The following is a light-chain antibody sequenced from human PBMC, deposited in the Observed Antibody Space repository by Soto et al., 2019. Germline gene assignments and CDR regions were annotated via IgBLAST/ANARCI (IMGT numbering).Light chain of an antibody. CDR2: EVR. CDR3: DSYTSSRAYV. J-gene: IGLJ1*01. V-gene: IGLV2-14*01. Sequence: QSALTQPASVSGSPGQSSTISCTGTSSDVGGYNYVSWYQQQAGKAPKLIIHEVRNRPSGVSNRFSGSKSGNTASLTISGLQAEDEADYYCDSYTSSRAYVFGIGTKLTVL. CDR1: SSDVGGYNY.